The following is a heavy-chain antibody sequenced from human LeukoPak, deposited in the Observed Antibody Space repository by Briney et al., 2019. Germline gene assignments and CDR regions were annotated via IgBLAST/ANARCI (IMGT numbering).Heavy chain of an antibody. CDR3: ARGDCSGGSCYSFWGTRPVGYFDY. CDR1: GGSISSYY. D-gene: IGHD2-15*01. Sequence: PSETLSLTCTASGGSISSYYWSWLRQPPGKGLEWIGYIYYSGSTNYNPSLKSRVTISVDTSKNQFSLKLSSVTAADTAVYYCARGDCSGGSCYSFWGTRPVGYFDYWGQGTLVTVSS. CDR2: IYYSGST. V-gene: IGHV4-59*08. J-gene: IGHJ4*02.